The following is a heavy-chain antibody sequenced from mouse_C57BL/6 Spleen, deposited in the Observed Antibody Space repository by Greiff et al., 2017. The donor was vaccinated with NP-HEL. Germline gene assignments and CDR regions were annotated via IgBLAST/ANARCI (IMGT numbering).Heavy chain of an antibody. CDR3: ALYYGSSYGFAY. CDR2: INPSNGGT. J-gene: IGHJ3*01. Sequence: QVQLQHSGTELVKPGASVKLSCKASGYTFTSYWMHWVKQRPGQGLEWIGNINPSNGGTNYNEKFKSKATLTVDKSSSTAYMQLSSLTSEDSAVYYCALYYGSSYGFAYWGQGTLVTVSA. D-gene: IGHD1-1*01. CDR1: GYTFTSYW. V-gene: IGHV1-53*01.